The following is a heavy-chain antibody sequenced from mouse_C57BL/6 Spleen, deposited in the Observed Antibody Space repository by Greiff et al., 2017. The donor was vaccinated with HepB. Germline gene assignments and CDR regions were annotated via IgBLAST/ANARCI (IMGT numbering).Heavy chain of an antibody. D-gene: IGHD1-1*01. V-gene: IGHV1-26*01. Sequence: EVQLQQSGPELVKPGASVKISCKASGYTFTDYYMNWVKQSHGKSLEWIGDINPNNGGTSYNQKFKGKATLTVDKSSSTAYMELRSLTSADSAVYYCARRAYYYGSSYDFDYWGQGTTLTVSS. CDR3: ARRAYYYGSSYDFDY. J-gene: IGHJ2*01. CDR1: GYTFTDYY. CDR2: INPNNGGT.